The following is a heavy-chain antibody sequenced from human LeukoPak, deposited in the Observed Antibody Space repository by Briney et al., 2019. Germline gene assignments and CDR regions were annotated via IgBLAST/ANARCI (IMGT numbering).Heavy chain of an antibody. J-gene: IGHJ4*02. D-gene: IGHD1-26*01. CDR3: SRESGPFCPFGY. Sequence: SETLSLTCGVSGGSISGTNRWSCVRQPPGQGLEWIGEISLAGQTNFNPSLNGRVTTSLDKSSNKLLLHLTSVTAADTATYFCSRESGPFCPFGYWGQGTLVIVSS. V-gene: IGHV4/OR15-8*02. CDR2: ISLAGQT. CDR1: GGSISGTNR.